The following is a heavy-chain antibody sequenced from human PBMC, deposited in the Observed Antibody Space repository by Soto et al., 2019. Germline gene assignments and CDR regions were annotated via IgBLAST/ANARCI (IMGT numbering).Heavy chain of an antibody. V-gene: IGHV1-69*13. CDR3: ASGWSSSTSRARERYYYYGMDV. J-gene: IGHJ6*02. CDR1: GGTFSSYA. CDR2: IIPIFGTA. Sequence: SVKVSCKASGGTFSSYAISWVRQAPGQGLEWMGGIIPIFGTANYAQKFQGRVTITADESTSTAYMELSSLRSEDTAVYYCASGWSSSTSRARERYYYYGMDVWGQGTTVTVSS. D-gene: IGHD2-2*01.